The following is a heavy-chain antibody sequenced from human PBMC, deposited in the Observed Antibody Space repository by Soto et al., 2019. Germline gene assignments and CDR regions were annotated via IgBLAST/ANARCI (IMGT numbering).Heavy chain of an antibody. CDR2: IYYSGST. V-gene: IGHV4-59*01. D-gene: IGHD2-15*01. CDR1: GASISSYY. CDR3: ARVLGYCIGGNCFGRFDP. Sequence: QVQLQESGPGLMNPSETLSLTCTVSGASISSYYWSWIRQPPGKGLEWIGYIYYSGSTNYNPSLKSRATMSVDTSNNQFSLKLSSVTAADTAVYYCARVLGYCIGGNCFGRFDPWGQGALVTVSS. J-gene: IGHJ5*02.